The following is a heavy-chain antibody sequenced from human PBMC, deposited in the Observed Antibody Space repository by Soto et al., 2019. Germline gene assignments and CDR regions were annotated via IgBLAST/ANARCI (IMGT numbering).Heavy chain of an antibody. J-gene: IGHJ3*02. CDR3: VRVLKSIGWDNDVFDI. D-gene: IGHD6-19*01. CDR2: IDTYGSAT. Sequence: GGSLRLACAASGFSLSVYWMHWVRQAPGKGLIWVSRIDTYGSATKYADSVEGRFSISKDSAESTLYLQMNNLRADDTAVYYCVRVLKSIGWDNDVFDIWGQGTMVTVSS. CDR1: GFSLSVYW. V-gene: IGHV3-74*01.